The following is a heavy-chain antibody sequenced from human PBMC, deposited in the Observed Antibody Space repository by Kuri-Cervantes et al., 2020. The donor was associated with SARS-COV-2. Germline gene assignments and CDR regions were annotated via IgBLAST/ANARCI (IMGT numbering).Heavy chain of an antibody. Sequence: LSLTCAASGFTFSDHYMDWVRQAPGKGLEWVAFIRYDGSNKYYADSVKGRFTISRDNSKNTLYLQMNSLRAEDTAVYYCAKGTLRFLEWLPLDYWGQGTLVTVSS. D-gene: IGHD3-3*01. CDR1: GFTFSDHY. J-gene: IGHJ4*02. V-gene: IGHV3-30*02. CDR2: IRYDGSNK. CDR3: AKGTLRFLEWLPLDY.